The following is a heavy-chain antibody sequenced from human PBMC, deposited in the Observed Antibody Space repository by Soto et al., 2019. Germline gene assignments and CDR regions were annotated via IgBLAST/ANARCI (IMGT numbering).Heavy chain of an antibody. D-gene: IGHD5-12*01. CDR3: ARAVDIVATRRWFDP. CDR1: GGSISSGGYY. V-gene: IGHV4-31*03. Sequence: PSETLSLTCTVSGGSISSGGYYWSWIRQHPGKGLEWIGYIYYSGSTYYNPSLKSRVTISVDTSKNQFSLKLSSVTAADTAVYYCARAVDIVATRRWFDPWGQGTLVTVSS. J-gene: IGHJ5*02. CDR2: IYYSGST.